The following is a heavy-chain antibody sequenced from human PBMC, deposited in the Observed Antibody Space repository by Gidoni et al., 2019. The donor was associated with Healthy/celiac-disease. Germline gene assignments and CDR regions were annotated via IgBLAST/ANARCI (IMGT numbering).Heavy chain of an antibody. J-gene: IGHJ4*02. CDR1: GGSISSGGYS. CDR3: ARYGGSSSQFDY. CDR2: IYYSGST. D-gene: IGHD6-13*01. V-gene: IGHV4-31*03. Sequence: QVQLQESGPGLVKPSQTLSLTCTVSGGSISSGGYSWSWIRLPPGKGLKWIVYIYYSGSTSYNPSLKSRVTISVDTSKNQFSLKLSSVAAADTAVYYCARYGGSSSQFDYWGQGTLVTVSS.